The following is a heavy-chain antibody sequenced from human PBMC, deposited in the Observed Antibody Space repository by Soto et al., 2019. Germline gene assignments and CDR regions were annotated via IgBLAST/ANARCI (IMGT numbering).Heavy chain of an antibody. CDR1: GFPFISYS. D-gene: IGHD6-13*01. CDR3: ARGVAAAYYCYALDV. Sequence: QVVESGGGLVKPGGSLRLSCSASGFPFISYSMSWVRQAPGRGLQWVSSISSTSSYMSYADSVRGRFTISRDNGKNSLFLQMNSLRAEDTAIYYCARGVAAAYYCYALDVWGQGTTVTVSS. J-gene: IGHJ6*02. CDR2: ISSTSSYM. V-gene: IGHV3-21*01.